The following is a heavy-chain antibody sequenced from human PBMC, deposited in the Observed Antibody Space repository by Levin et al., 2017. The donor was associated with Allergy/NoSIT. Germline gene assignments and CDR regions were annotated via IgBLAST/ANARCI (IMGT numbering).Heavy chain of an antibody. CDR3: ARRAARRDGAFDI. J-gene: IGHJ3*02. D-gene: IGHD6-6*01. CDR2: IYSSGST. Sequence: SETLSLTCTVSGGSIQSYYWNWIRQAAGKGLEWIGQIYSSGSTNYNPSFNSRLTMSVDRSKKQFSLSLTSVTAADTAVYYCARRAARRDGAFDIWGQGRMVTVSS. CDR1: GGSIQSYY. V-gene: IGHV4-4*07.